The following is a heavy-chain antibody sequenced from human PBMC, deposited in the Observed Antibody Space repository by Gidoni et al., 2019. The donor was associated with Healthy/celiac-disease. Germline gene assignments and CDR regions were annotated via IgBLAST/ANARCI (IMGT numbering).Heavy chain of an antibody. V-gene: IGHV4-39*01. Sequence: QLQLQESGPGLVKPSETLSLTCTVSGGSISSSSYYWGGIRHPPGKGLEWIGSVYYSGGTYYNPALKSRVTISVDTSKNQFSLKLSSVTAADTAVYYCATRSGIAAAGDYWGQGTLVTVSS. D-gene: IGHD6-13*01. CDR1: GGSISSSSYY. CDR3: ATRSGIAAAGDY. J-gene: IGHJ4*02. CDR2: VYYSGGT.